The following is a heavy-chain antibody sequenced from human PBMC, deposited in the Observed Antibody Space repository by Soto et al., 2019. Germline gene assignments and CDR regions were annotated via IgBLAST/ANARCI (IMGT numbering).Heavy chain of an antibody. Sequence: GGSLRLSCAASGFTFSSYAMHWVRQAPGKGLEWVAVISYDGSNKYYADSVKGRFTISRDNSKNTLYLQMNSLRAEDTAVYYCARGGGSDRYYYYGMDVWGQGTTVTVSS. J-gene: IGHJ6*02. V-gene: IGHV3-30-3*01. CDR2: ISYDGSNK. CDR1: GFTFSSYA. D-gene: IGHD1-26*01. CDR3: ARGGGSDRYYYYGMDV.